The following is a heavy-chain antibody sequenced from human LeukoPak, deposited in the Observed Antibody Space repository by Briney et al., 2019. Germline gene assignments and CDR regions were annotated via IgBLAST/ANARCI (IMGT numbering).Heavy chain of an antibody. Sequence: GGSLRLSCAASGFTFSTYAMSWVRQSPGKGLEWVSTISGSGGSTYYADSVKGRFTISRDNSKNALYLQMNSLRTEDTAVYYCAKEFYFATAVWGQGTTVTVSS. CDR3: AKEFYFATAV. CDR1: GFTFSTYA. D-gene: IGHD2-15*01. J-gene: IGHJ6*02. V-gene: IGHV3-23*01. CDR2: ISGSGGST.